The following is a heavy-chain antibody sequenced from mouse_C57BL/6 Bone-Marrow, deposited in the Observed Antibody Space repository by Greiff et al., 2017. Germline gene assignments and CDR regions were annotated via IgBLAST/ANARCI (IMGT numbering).Heavy chain of an antibody. CDR3: ARYKGNSGFYSYYFDY. CDR2: IRNKANGYTT. D-gene: IGHD2-1*01. J-gene: IGHJ2*01. CDR1: GFTFTDYY. Sequence: EVKLMESGGGLVQPGGSLSLSCAASGFTFTDYYMSWVRQPPGKALEWLGFIRNKANGYTTEYSASVKGRFTISRDNSQSILYLQMNALRAEDSATFYSARYKGNSGFYSYYFDYWGQGTTLTVSS. V-gene: IGHV7-3*01.